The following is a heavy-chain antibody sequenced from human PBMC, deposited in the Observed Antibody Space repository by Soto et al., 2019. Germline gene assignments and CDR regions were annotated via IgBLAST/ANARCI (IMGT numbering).Heavy chain of an antibody. CDR1: GVDFRGSY. Sequence: PGGSLRLSCVGSGVDFRGSYMNWIRQAPEKGLEWISYISDTGRTIHYADSVKGRFVISRDNSRDSLYLQMNDLRADNTAIYYCAGFKEGKIVGLRWLDPWGQGTRVTVSS. CDR3: AGFKEGKIVGLRWLDP. V-gene: IGHV3-11*01. D-gene: IGHD3-16*02. CDR2: ISDTGRTI. J-gene: IGHJ5*02.